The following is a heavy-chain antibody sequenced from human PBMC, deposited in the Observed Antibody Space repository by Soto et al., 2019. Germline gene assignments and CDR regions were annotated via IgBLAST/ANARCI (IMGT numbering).Heavy chain of an antibody. CDR3: ARVAYCGGDCYYLDY. D-gene: IGHD2-21*02. V-gene: IGHV3-13*01. CDR1: GITVSSYD. CDR2: IGTAGDT. J-gene: IGHJ4*02. Sequence: LRLSCAVSGITVSSYDMHWVRQATGKGLEWVSAIGTAGDTYYPGSVKGRFTISRENAKNSLYLQMNSLRAGDTAVYYCARVAYCGGDCYYLDYWGQGTLVTVSS.